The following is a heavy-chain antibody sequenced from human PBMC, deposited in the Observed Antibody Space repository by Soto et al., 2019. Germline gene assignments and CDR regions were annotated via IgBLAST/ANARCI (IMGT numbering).Heavy chain of an antibody. J-gene: IGHJ4*02. CDR3: AREAITFGGVIGIDY. CDR1: GGSISSYY. D-gene: IGHD3-16*02. Sequence: SETLSLTCTVSGGSISSYYWSWIRQPAGKGLEWIGRIYTSGSTNYNPSLKSRVTMSVDTSKNQFSLKLSSVTAADTAVYYCAREAITFGGVIGIDYWAQGTLVTVSS. V-gene: IGHV4-4*07. CDR2: IYTSGST.